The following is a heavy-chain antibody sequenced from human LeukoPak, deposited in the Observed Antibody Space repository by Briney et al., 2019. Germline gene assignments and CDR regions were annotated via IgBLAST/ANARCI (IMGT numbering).Heavy chain of an antibody. CDR3: AKDRRYDSSWYGAGDY. Sequence: GGSLRLSCAASEFAVGSNYMTWVRQAPGKGLEWVSSITTSSSYIYYADSVKGRFTISRDNAKNSLYLQMNSLRAEDAAVYYCAKDRRYDSSWYGAGDYWGQGTLVTVSS. J-gene: IGHJ4*02. CDR1: EFAVGSNY. D-gene: IGHD6-13*01. V-gene: IGHV3-21*04. CDR2: ITTSSSYI.